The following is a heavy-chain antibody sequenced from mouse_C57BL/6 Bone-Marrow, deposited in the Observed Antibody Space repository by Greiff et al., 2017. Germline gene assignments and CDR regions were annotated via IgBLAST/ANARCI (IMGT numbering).Heavy chain of an antibody. Sequence: QVQLKESGPGLVQPSQSLSITCTVSGFSLTSYGVHWVRQSPGKGLEWLGVIWSGGSTDYNAAFISRPGISKDNAKSLVFFKMNSQQDDDTAIYYCAIPYGNYWFAYWGQGTLVTVSA. CDR2: IWSGGST. J-gene: IGHJ3*01. CDR3: AIPYGNYWFAY. D-gene: IGHD2-1*01. V-gene: IGHV2-2*01. CDR1: GFSLTSYG.